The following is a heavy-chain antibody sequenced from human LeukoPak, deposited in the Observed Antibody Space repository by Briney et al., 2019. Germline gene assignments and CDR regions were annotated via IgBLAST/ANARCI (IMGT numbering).Heavy chain of an antibody. CDR2: INPNSGGT. D-gene: IGHD3-9*01. Sequence: ASVKVSCKASGYTFTGYYMHWVRQAPGQGLEWMGWINPNSGGTNYAQKFQGRVTMTRDTSISTAYMELSGLRSDDTAVYYCARGCYDILTGDAFDIWGQGTMVTVSS. V-gene: IGHV1-2*02. CDR3: ARGCYDILTGDAFDI. J-gene: IGHJ3*02. CDR1: GYTFTGYY.